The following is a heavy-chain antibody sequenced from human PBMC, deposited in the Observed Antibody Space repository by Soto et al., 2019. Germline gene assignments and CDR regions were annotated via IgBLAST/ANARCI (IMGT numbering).Heavy chain of an antibody. CDR3: ARSTYYYDPRSV. V-gene: IGHV4-30-4*01. D-gene: IGHD3-22*01. CDR1: GGSISSGDYY. Sequence: SETLSLTCTVSGGSISSGDYYWSWIRQPPGKGLEWIGYIYYSGSTYYHPSLKSRVTISVDTSKNQFSLKLSSVTAADTAVYCCARSTYYYDPRSVWGQGTLVNVCS. J-gene: IGHJ4*02. CDR2: IYYSGST.